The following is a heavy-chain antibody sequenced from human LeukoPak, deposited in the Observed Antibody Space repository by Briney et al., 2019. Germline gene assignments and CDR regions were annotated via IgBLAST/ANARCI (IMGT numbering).Heavy chain of an antibody. V-gene: IGHV3-23*01. CDR3: AKDLRFCSSTSCYGDDAFDI. Sequence: GGSLRLSCAASGFTFSSYAMSWVRQAPGKGLEWVSAIRGSGVRTYYADAVKGRFTISRDNSKNTLYLQMNSLRAEDTAVYYCAKDLRFCSSTSCYGDDAFDIWGQGTMVTVSS. CDR2: IRGSGVRT. D-gene: IGHD2-2*01. CDR1: GFTFSSYA. J-gene: IGHJ3*02.